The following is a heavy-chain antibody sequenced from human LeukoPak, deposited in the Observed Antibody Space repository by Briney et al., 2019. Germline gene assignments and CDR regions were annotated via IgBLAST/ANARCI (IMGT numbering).Heavy chain of an antibody. Sequence: GGSLRLSCAASGFTFSSYAMHWVRQAPGKGLEWVAVISYDGSNKYYADSVKGRFSISRDNSNNTLYLQMNSLRAEDTAVYYCARTKGYCSSVSCYMGLDIWGQGTMVTVS. V-gene: IGHV3-30-3*01. CDR3: ARTKGYCSSVSCYMGLDI. CDR2: ISYDGSNK. D-gene: IGHD2-2*02. J-gene: IGHJ3*02. CDR1: GFTFSSYA.